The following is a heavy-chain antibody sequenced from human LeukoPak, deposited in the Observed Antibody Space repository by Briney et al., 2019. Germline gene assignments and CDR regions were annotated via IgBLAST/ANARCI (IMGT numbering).Heavy chain of an antibody. CDR1: GFTFSSHG. D-gene: IGHD4-17*01. Sequence: GGTLRLSCAASGFTFSSHGMSWVRQAPGKGLEWVSTISGSGDNTYYADSVKGRFTTSRDNSKNTLYLQMNSLRAEDTAVYYCAKDPTTVSPYYFDYWGQGTLVTVSS. CDR2: ISGSGDNT. V-gene: IGHV3-23*01. J-gene: IGHJ4*02. CDR3: AKDPTTVSPYYFDY.